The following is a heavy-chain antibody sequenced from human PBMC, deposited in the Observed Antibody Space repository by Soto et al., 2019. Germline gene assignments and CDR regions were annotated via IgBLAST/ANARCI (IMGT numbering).Heavy chain of an antibody. CDR1: GGSVSGGSYQ. CDR2: VHFSGGT. Sequence: SETLSLTCSVSGGSVSGGSYQWTWIRQAPGKGLEWIGYVHFSGGTNYNPSLESRVTISIDTSRDQFSLKLTSLTAADTAVYFCARDNMATFDYHYYGMDVWGQGTTVTV. D-gene: IGHD5-12*01. J-gene: IGHJ6*02. CDR3: ARDNMATFDYHYYGMDV. V-gene: IGHV4-61*01.